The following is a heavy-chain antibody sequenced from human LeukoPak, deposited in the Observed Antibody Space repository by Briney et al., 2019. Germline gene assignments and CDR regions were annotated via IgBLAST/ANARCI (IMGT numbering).Heavy chain of an antibody. V-gene: IGHV1-2*02. Sequence: GASVKVSCKASGYTFTGYYMHWVRQAPGQGLEWMGWINPNSGGTNYAQKFQGRVTMTRDTSISTAYMELSRLRSDDTAVYYCAGIDTGYCSSASCYNGGYSYGAINDWGQGTLVTVSS. J-gene: IGHJ4*02. CDR1: GYTFTGYY. CDR2: INPNSGGT. CDR3: AGIDTGYCSSASCYNGGYSYGAIND. D-gene: IGHD2-2*02.